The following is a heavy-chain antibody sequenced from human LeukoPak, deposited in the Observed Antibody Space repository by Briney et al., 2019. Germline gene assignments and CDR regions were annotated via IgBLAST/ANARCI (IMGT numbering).Heavy chain of an antibody. J-gene: IGHJ6*03. CDR3: ATDLRDILTGPYYYYMDV. V-gene: IGHV1-69-2*01. D-gene: IGHD3-9*01. CDR2: VDPEDGET. CDR1: GYTFTDYY. Sequence: ASVKVSCKVSGYTFTDYYMHWVQQAPGKGLEWMGLVDPEDGETIYAEKFQGRVTITADTSTDTAYMELSSLRSEDTAVYYCATDLRDILTGPYYYYMDVWGKGTTATVSS.